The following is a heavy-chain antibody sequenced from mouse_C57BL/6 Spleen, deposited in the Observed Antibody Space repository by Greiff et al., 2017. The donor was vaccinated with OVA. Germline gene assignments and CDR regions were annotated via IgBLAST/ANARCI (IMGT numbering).Heavy chain of an antibody. J-gene: IGHJ4*01. Sequence: EVQLQQSGPELVKPGASVKIPCKASGYTFTDYNMDWVKQSHGKSLEWIGDINPNNGGTIYNQKFKGKATLTVDKSSSTAHMELRSLTSEDTAVYYCAREGYYDYDRFYAMDYWGQGTSVTVSS. V-gene: IGHV1-18*01. D-gene: IGHD2-4*01. CDR1: GYTFTDYN. CDR3: AREGYYDYDRFYAMDY. CDR2: INPNNGGT.